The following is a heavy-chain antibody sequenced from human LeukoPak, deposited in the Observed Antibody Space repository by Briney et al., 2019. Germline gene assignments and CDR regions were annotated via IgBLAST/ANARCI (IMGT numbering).Heavy chain of an antibody. Sequence: SETLSLTCTVSGGSISSYYWSWIRQPAGKGLEWIGRIYTSGSTNYNPSLKSRVTMSVATSKNQFSLKLSSVTAADTAVYYCGGGEVPNAFDIWGQGTMVTVSS. J-gene: IGHJ3*02. CDR2: IYTSGST. V-gene: IGHV4-4*07. CDR1: GGSISSYY. CDR3: GGGEVPNAFDI. D-gene: IGHD2-21*01.